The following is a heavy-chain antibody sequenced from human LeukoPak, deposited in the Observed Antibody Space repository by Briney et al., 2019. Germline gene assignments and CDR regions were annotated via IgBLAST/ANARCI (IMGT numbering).Heavy chain of an antibody. V-gene: IGHV3-23*02. CDR3: AKDWPVSGDPYSPFDD. CDR2: ISRSSTTT. J-gene: IGHJ4*02. CDR1: GLTFSSHT. Sequence: PGGSLRLSCAPSGLTFSSHTMSCVRHAPQRGLEWVSAISRSSTTTCYVEYEKPRFTISRASSKNSMQLQTESLRGEDMAVYYCAKDWPVSGDPYSPFDDWGQGSLVTVYS. D-gene: IGHD1-26*01.